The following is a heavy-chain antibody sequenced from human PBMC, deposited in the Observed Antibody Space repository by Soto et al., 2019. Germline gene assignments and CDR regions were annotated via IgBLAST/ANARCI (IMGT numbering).Heavy chain of an antibody. CDR1: GGTFSSYA. Sequence: QVQLVQSGAEVKKPGSSVKVSCKASGGTFSSYAISWERKAPGQGLEWMGGIIHIFGTAIYAQKFPGRVTITAGDSTSTAYMELSSLRSENTAVYYSAGDSSSWYLDYSGQGTLFTVSS. V-gene: IGHV1-69*12. CDR2: IIHIFGTA. CDR3: AGDSSSWYLDY. J-gene: IGHJ4*02. D-gene: IGHD6-13*01.